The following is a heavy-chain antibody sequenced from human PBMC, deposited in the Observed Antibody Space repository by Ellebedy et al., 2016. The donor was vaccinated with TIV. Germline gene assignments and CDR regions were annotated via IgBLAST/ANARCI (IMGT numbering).Heavy chain of an antibody. Sequence: PGGSLRLSCADSDFTFSFYWMSWVLQAPGKGLEWVANIDPAGSETNYVDSVTGRFTMSRDNAKSSLFLQMSSLRPDDTAVYYCVRGGGSGNHFEFWGQGTLVAVSS. D-gene: IGHD6-19*01. CDR1: DFTFSFYW. CDR3: VRGGGSGNHFEF. J-gene: IGHJ4*02. CDR2: IDPAGSET. V-gene: IGHV3-7*01.